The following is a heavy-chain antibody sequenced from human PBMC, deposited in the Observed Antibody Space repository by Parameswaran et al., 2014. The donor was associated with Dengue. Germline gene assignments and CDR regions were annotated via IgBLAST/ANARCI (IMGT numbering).Heavy chain of an antibody. V-gene: IGHV3-48*02. CDR3: ATHRTRGFFGPYYFDY. Sequence: WIRQPPGKGLEWVSYISSSSSTIYYADSVKGRFTISRDNAKNSLYLQMNSLRDEDTAVYYCATHRTRGFFGPYYFDYWGQGTLVTVSS. CDR2: ISSSSSTI. J-gene: IGHJ4*02. D-gene: IGHD3/OR15-3a*01.